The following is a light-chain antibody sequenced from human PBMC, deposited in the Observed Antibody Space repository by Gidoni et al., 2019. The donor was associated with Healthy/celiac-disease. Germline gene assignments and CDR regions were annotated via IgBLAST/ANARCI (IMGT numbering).Light chain of an antibody. Sequence: DIQMTQSPSTLSASVGARVTITCRASQSISSWLAWYQQKPGKAPKLLIYDASSLESGVPSRFSGSGSGTEFTLTISSLQPDDFATYYCQQYNSYSPTFGQGTKVEIK. CDR1: QSISSW. V-gene: IGKV1-5*01. CDR2: DAS. CDR3: QQYNSYSPT. J-gene: IGKJ1*01.